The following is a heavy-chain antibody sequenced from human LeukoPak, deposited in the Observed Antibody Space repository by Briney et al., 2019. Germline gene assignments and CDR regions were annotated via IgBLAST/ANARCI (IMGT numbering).Heavy chain of an antibody. CDR2: IREERGQE. D-gene: IGHD5-18*01. V-gene: IGHV3-7*03. CDR1: GLTVSNHW. J-gene: IGHJ5*02. Sequence: GGSLRLSCVASGLTVSNHWMSWVRQAPGKGLEWVANIREERGQECYVGSVKGRFTISKNSAKNSLYLQMNTLRVEDTAMYYCASLDTAKQPLANHWGQGTLVTVSS. CDR3: ASLDTAKQPLANH.